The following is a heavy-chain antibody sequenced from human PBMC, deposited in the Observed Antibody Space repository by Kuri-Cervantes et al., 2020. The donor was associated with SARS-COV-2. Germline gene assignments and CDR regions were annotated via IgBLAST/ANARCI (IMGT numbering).Heavy chain of an antibody. CDR2: ISSSSSYI. D-gene: IGHD1-26*01. V-gene: IGHV3-21*01. Sequence: LSLTCVASGFTFSSYSMNWVRQAPGKGLEWVSSISSSSSYIYYADSVKGRFTISRDNAKNSLYLQMNSLRAEDTAVYYCASQGAVYWGQGTLVTVSS. CDR1: GFTFSSYS. J-gene: IGHJ4*02. CDR3: ASQGAVY.